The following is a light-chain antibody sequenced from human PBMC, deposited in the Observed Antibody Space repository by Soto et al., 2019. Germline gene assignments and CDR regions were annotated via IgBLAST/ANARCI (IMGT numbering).Light chain of an antibody. V-gene: IGKV3-20*01. J-gene: IGKJ1*01. CDR1: PSISRNF. Sequence: MLPQSAGALSFSPGQRGTHSCRASPSISRNFLAWYQQKPGQAPRLFIYATSSRETGIPGRFSGSGSGPDFTLTISGLEPEDFEVDYCQQYGSYMWTFGQGTQVDIK. CDR2: ATS. CDR3: QQYGSYMWT.